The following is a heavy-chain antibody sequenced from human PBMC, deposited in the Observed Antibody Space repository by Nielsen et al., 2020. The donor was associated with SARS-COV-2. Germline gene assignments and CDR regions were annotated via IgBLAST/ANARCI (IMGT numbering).Heavy chain of an antibody. CDR2: IWYDGSNK. CDR1: GFTFSSYG. D-gene: IGHD3-22*01. Sequence: GESLKISCAASGFTFSSYGMHWVRQAPGKGLEWVAVIWYDGSNKYYADSVKGRFTISRDNSKNTLYLQMNSLRAEDTAVYYCARETHDSSGYYAVYWGQGTLVTVSS. CDR3: ARETHDSSGYYAVY. J-gene: IGHJ4*02. V-gene: IGHV3-33*01.